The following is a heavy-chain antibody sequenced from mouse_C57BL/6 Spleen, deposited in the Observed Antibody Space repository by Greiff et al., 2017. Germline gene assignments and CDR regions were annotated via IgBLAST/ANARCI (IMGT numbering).Heavy chain of an antibody. CDR1: GFTFSDYY. CDR2: INYDGSST. Sequence: EVMLVESEGGLVQPGSSMKLSCTASGFTFSDYYMAWVRQVPEKGLEWVANINYDGSSTYYLDSLKSRFIISRDNAKNILDLQMSSLKSEETATYYCARGRFYDGSWYFDVWGTGTTVTVSS. J-gene: IGHJ1*03. CDR3: ARGRFYDGSWYFDV. D-gene: IGHD2-3*01. V-gene: IGHV5-16*01.